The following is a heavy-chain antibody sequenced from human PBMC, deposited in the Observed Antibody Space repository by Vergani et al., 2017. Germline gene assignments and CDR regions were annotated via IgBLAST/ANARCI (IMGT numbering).Heavy chain of an antibody. V-gene: IGHV3-21*01. CDR1: GFTFSSYS. D-gene: IGHD4-17*01. J-gene: IGHJ4*02. CDR3: ARDLTVWYGDHPYFDY. CDR2: ISGSGGSI. Sequence: EVQLVESGGGLVKPGGSLRLSCAASGFTFSSYSMNWVRQAPGKGLEWVSAISGSGGSIYYADSVKGRFTISRDNAKNSLYLQMNSLRAEDTAVYYCARDLTVWYGDHPYFDYWGQGTLVTVSS.